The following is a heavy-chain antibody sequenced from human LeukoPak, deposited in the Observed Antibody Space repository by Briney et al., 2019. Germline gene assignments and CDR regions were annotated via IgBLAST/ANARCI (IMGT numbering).Heavy chain of an antibody. Sequence: SETLSLTCIVSGGSINNESSSWPWIRQPAGRGLEWIGHVYASGATNYNPSLNGRVTLYVDTSKNQFSLKLTSVSAADTAVYYCARVWNVVNWYFDLWGRGTLVTVSS. J-gene: IGHJ2*01. D-gene: IGHD2-21*01. CDR2: VYASGAT. CDR3: ARVWNVVNWYFDL. CDR1: GGSINNESSS. V-gene: IGHV4-61*09.